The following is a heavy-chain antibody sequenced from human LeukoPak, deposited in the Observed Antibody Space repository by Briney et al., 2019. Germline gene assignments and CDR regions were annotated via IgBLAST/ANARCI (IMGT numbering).Heavy chain of an antibody. Sequence: GESLKISSKGSGYSFTSYWIGWVSQMPGKSLEWMGIIYPGDSDTRYSPSFQGQVTISVDKSISTAYLQWSSLKASDTAMYYCARQEGYNYFDYWGQGTLVTVSS. CDR3: ARQEGYNYFDY. J-gene: IGHJ4*02. CDR2: IYPGDSDT. V-gene: IGHV5-51*01. CDR1: GYSFTSYW. D-gene: IGHD3-16*02.